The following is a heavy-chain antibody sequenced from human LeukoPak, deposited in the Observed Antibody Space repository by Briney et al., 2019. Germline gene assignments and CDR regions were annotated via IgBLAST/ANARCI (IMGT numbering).Heavy chain of an antibody. CDR3: ARGQILIDLYYYDSSGYSFDY. D-gene: IGHD3-22*01. CDR1: GGSFSGYY. Sequence: SETLSLTCAVYGGSFSGYYWSWIRQPPGKGLEWIGEINHSGSTNYNPSLKSRVTISVDTSKNQLSLKLSSVTAADTAVYYCARGQILIDLYYYDSSGYSFDYWGQGTLVTVSS. V-gene: IGHV4-34*01. CDR2: INHSGST. J-gene: IGHJ4*02.